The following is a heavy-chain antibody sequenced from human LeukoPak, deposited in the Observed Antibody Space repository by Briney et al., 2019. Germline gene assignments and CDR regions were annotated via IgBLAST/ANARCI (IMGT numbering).Heavy chain of an antibody. CDR3: ARARGLGPGGWFDP. D-gene: IGHD3-10*01. CDR1: GLTFSDSY. V-gene: IGHV3-11*01. CDR2: ISHIGTSI. Sequence: GGSLRLSCAASGLTFSDSYMSWIRQAPGKGLEWVSYISHIGTSIYYADSVKGRFTISRDNAKNSLYLQMNSLRADDTAVYYCARARGLGPGGWFDPWGQGTRVTVSS. J-gene: IGHJ5*02.